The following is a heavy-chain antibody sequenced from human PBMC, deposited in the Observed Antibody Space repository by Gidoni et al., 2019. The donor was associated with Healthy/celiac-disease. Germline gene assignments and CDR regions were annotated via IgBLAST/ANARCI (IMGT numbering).Heavy chain of an antibody. Sequence: EVQLVESGGGLVQPGGSLRLSCAASGFTFSSYAMSWVRQAPGKGLEWVSAISGSGGSTYYADAVKGRFTISRDNSKNTLYLQMNSLRAEDTAVYYCAKAHYDILTGYSYYYYGMDVWGQGTTVTVSS. CDR2: ISGSGGST. CDR3: AKAHYDILTGYSYYYYGMDV. CDR1: GFTFSSYA. V-gene: IGHV3-23*04. D-gene: IGHD3-9*01. J-gene: IGHJ6*02.